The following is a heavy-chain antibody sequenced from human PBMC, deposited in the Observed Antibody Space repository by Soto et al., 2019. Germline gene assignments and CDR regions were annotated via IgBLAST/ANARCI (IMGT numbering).Heavy chain of an antibody. D-gene: IGHD3-16*01. CDR2: IYYSGST. Sequence: SETLSLTCTVSGGSISSYYWSWIRQPPGKGLEWIGYIYYSGSTNYNPSLKSRVTISVDTSKNQFSLKLSSVTAADTAVYYCARRGGPHKDFDYWGQGTLVTVSS. CDR3: ARRGGPHKDFDY. V-gene: IGHV4-59*08. CDR1: GGSISSYY. J-gene: IGHJ4*02.